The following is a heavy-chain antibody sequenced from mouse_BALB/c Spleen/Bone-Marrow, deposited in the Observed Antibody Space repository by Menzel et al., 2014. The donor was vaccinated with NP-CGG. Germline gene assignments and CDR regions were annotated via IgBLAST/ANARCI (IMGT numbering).Heavy chain of an antibody. V-gene: IGHV1S81*02. CDR1: DYTFTSYW. CDR3: ARYLHYYGSSYGYFDV. D-gene: IGHD1-1*01. CDR2: INPSNGRT. J-gene: IGHJ1*01. Sequence: QVQLQQPGAELVKPGASVKLSCKASDYTFTSYWMHWVKQRPGQGLEWIGEINPSNGRTNYNEKFKSKATLTVDKSSSTAYMQLSSLTSEDSAVYYCARYLHYYGSSYGYFDVWGAGTTVTVSS.